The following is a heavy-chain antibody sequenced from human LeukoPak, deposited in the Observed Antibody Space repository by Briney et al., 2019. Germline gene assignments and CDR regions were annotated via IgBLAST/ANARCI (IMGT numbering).Heavy chain of an antibody. CDR3: ARDGYNFLTEFDP. J-gene: IGHJ5*02. D-gene: IGHD5-24*01. CDR1: GFTFSSNW. V-gene: IGHV3-7*01. Sequence: PGGSLRLSCAASGFTFSSNWMSWVRQAPGKWLEWVANIKQDGSEKYYVDSVKGRFTISRDNAKNTLYLQMNSLRAEDTAVYYCARDGYNFLTEFDPWGQGTLVTVSS. CDR2: IKQDGSEK.